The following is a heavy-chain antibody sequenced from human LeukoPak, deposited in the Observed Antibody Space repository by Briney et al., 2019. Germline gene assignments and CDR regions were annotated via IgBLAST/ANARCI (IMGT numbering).Heavy chain of an antibody. V-gene: IGHV3-23*01. J-gene: IGHJ4*02. CDR2: ISGSGGST. D-gene: IGHD6-6*01. Sequence: GGSLRLSCAASGFTFSSYAMSWVRQAPGKGLEWVSAISGSGGSTYYADSVKGRFTISRDNSKNTLYLQMNSLRAEDTAVYYCCYHSIPARPIDYWGQGTLVTVSS. CDR1: GFTFSSYA. CDR3: CYHSIPARPIDY.